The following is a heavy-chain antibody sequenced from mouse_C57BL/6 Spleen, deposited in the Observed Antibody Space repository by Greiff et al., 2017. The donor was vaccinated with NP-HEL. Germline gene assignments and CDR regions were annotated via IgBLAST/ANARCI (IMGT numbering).Heavy chain of an antibody. CDR3: AKKGDYSNYDFDV. Sequence: VQLQQSGPGLVQPSQSLSITCTVSGFSLTSYGVHWVRQSPGKGLEWLGVIWRGGSTDYNAAFMSRLSITKDNSKSQVFFKMNSLQADDTAIYYCAKKGDYSNYDFDVWGTGTTVTVSS. CDR2: IWRGGST. J-gene: IGHJ1*03. CDR1: GFSLTSYG. V-gene: IGHV2-5*01. D-gene: IGHD2-5*01.